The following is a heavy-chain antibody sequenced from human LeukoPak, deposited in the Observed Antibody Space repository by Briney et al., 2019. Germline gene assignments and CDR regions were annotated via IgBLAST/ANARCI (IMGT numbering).Heavy chain of an antibody. V-gene: IGHV3-20*04. Sequence: GSLRLSCAASGFTFDDYGMSWVRQAPGKGLEWVSGINWNGGSTGYADSVKGRFTISRDNAKNSLYLQMNSLRAEDTALYYCARETQHYYDSIYFDYWGQGTLVTVSS. CDR1: GFTFDDYG. CDR2: INWNGGST. J-gene: IGHJ4*02. D-gene: IGHD3-22*01. CDR3: ARETQHYYDSIYFDY.